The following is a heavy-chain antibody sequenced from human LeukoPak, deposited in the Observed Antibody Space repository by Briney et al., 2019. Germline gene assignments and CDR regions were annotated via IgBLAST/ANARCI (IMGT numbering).Heavy chain of an antibody. CDR1: GFTFSTYN. CDR2: ITSSSSYI. D-gene: IGHD3-16*01. CDR3: ARGGVDY. V-gene: IGHV3-21*01. J-gene: IGHJ4*02. Sequence: PGGSLRLSCAASGFTFSTYNMNWVRQAPGKGLEWVSSITSSSSYIYYADSVKGRFTISRDNAKNTLYLQMNSLRAEDTAVYYCARGGVDYWGQGALVTVSS.